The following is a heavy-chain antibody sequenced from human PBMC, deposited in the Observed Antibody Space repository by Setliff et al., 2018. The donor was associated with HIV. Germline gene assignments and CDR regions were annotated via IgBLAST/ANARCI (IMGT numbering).Heavy chain of an antibody. CDR3: ARVPNWGSAPFAYDV. D-gene: IGHD7-27*01. V-gene: IGHV4-31*03. J-gene: IGHJ3*01. Sequence: SETLSLTCTVSGASISSGGYYWNWIRQLPGKGLEWIGYILDSGSTCYNPSLRGRLSMSIDTSANQFPVELTSVTAADTALYFCARVPNWGSAPFAYDVWGLGTMVTVSS. CDR2: ILDSGST. CDR1: GASISSGGYY.